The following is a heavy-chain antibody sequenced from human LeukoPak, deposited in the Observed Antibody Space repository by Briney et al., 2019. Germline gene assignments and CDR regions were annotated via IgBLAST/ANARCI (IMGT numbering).Heavy chain of an antibody. CDR1: GYTFTSYD. Sequence: ASVKVSCKASGYTFTSYDINWVRQATGKGLEWMGWMNPNSGNTGYAQKFQGRVTITRNTSISTAYMELSSLRSEDTAVYYCARGRSVYAAFDIWGQGTMVTVSS. CDR2: MNPNSGNT. CDR3: ARGRSVYAAFDI. J-gene: IGHJ3*02. D-gene: IGHD5/OR15-5a*01. V-gene: IGHV1-8*03.